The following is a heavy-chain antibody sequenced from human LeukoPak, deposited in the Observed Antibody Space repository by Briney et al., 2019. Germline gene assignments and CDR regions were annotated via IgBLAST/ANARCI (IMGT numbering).Heavy chain of an antibody. CDR3: ARESGYYYDTSGYTFDY. Sequence: SETLSLTCTVSGGSSNNYYWSWIRQSAGKGLEWIGRIYTSGSTNYNPSLKSRVSMSADTSKNQFSLRLRSVTAADTAVYYCARESGYYYDTSGYTFDYWGQGILVTVSS. J-gene: IGHJ4*02. D-gene: IGHD3-22*01. CDR1: GGSSNNYY. V-gene: IGHV4-4*07. CDR2: IYTSGST.